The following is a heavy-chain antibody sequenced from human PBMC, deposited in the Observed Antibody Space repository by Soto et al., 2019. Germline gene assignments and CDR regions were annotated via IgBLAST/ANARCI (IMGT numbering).Heavy chain of an antibody. CDR2: ISHTGTT. Sequence: PSDTLSLTCAVSGDTITSSYWWRWVRQPPGRGLEWIGTISHTGTTYYNPSLESRITISVEKSKNQFSLKLTSVTAEDTAVYYCAKDFVYDSSGYLPYFDYWGQGTLVTVSS. CDR1: GDTITSSYW. D-gene: IGHD3-22*01. J-gene: IGHJ4*02. CDR3: AKDFVYDSSGYLPYFDY. V-gene: IGHV4-4*02.